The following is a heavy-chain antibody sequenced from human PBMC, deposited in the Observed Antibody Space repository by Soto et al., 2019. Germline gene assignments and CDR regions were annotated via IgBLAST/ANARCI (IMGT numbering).Heavy chain of an antibody. J-gene: IGHJ6*02. CDR3: ARDLWYGELDYYYYGMDV. CDR2: ISAYNGNT. D-gene: IGHD3-10*01. V-gene: IGHV1-18*01. CDR1: GYTFTSYG. Sequence: QVQLAQSGAEVKKPGASVKVSCKASGYTFTSYGISWVRQAPGQGLEWMGWISAYNGNTNYAQKLQGRVTMTTDTSTSTAYMKLRSLRSDDTAVYYCARDLWYGELDYYYYGMDVWGQGTTVTVSS.